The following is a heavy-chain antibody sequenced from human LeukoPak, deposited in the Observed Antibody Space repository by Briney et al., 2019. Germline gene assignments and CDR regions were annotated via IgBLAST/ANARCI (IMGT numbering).Heavy chain of an antibody. J-gene: IGHJ4*01. CDR1: GFTFSTYE. CDR2: ISASGASI. V-gene: IGHV3-48*03. CDR3: ARESGHTYDYCDY. Sequence: GSLRLSCAASGFTFSTYEMNWVRQAPGKGLEWVAYISASGASIYYAASVKGRFTISRDNAKNSLYLQMNSLRVEDTAVYYCARESGHTYDYCDYWGRGTLVTVSS. D-gene: IGHD5-18*01.